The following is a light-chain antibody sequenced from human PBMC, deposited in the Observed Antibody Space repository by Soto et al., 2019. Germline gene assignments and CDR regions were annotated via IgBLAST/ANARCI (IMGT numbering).Light chain of an antibody. J-gene: IGKJ1*01. V-gene: IGKV1-5*01. CDR2: DAS. CDR3: QQYNSYST. CDR1: QSISSW. Sequence: DIQMTPSPSTLSASVRDRVAITARASQSISSWLAWYQQIPGKAPKLLIYDASSLESGVPPRFSGSGSGTEFTLTISSLQPDDFATYYCQQYNSYSTFGQGTKVDIK.